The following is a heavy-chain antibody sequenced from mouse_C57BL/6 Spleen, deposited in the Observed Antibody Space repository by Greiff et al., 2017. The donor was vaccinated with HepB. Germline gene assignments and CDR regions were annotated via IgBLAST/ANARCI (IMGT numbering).Heavy chain of an antibody. CDR3: TRRYYGHFDY. CDR2: IDPETGGT. V-gene: IGHV1-15*01. Sequence: LVESGAELVRPGASVTLSCKASGYTFTDYEMHWVKQTPVHGLEWIGAIDPETGGTAYNQKFKGKAILTADKSSSTAYMELRSLTSEDSAVYYCTRRYYGHFDYWGQGTTLTVSS. J-gene: IGHJ2*01. CDR1: GYTFTDYE. D-gene: IGHD1-1*02.